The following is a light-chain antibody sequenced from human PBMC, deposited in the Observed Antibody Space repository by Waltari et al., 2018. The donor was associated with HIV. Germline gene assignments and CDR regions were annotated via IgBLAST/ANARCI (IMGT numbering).Light chain of an antibody. CDR2: SDI. CDR1: RSNIGAGYF. V-gene: IGLV1-40*01. J-gene: IGLJ2*01. CDR3: QSYDSSLRASV. Sequence: QSALTQPPSVSGAPGQRVTISCTGNRSNIGAGYFVHWYQHLPGTAPKLLVYSDIKRPSGVPDRFSGSKSGTSASLVITGLQAEDEADYYRQSYDSSLRASVFGGGTKLTVL.